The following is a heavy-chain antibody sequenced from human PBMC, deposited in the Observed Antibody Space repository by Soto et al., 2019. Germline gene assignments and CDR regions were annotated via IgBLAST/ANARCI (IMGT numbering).Heavy chain of an antibody. Sequence: SETLSLTCTVSGGSISSYYWSWIRQPPGKGLEWIGYIYYSGSTNYNPSLKSRVTISVDTSKNQFSLKLSSVTAADTAVYYCATFLVGAEGFYFDYWGQGTLVTVSS. CDR3: ATFLVGAEGFYFDY. D-gene: IGHD2-21*01. V-gene: IGHV4-59*01. J-gene: IGHJ4*02. CDR1: GGSISSYY. CDR2: IYYSGST.